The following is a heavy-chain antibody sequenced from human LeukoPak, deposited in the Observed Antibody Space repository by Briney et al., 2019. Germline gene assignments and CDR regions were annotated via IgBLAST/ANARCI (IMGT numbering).Heavy chain of an antibody. Sequence: GGSLRLSCAASGFTVSNNYISWVRQSPGKGLEWVSVIYTGGTTYYADSVKGRFTISRDNSKNTLYLQMNSLRAEDTAVYYCARDCGGDCYLGYWGQGTLVTVSS. D-gene: IGHD2-21*02. CDR1: GFTVSNNY. CDR3: ARDCGGDCYLGY. J-gene: IGHJ4*02. V-gene: IGHV3-66*01. CDR2: IYTGGTT.